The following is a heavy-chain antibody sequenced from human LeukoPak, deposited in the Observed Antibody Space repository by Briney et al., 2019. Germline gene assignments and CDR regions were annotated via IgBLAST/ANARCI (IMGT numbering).Heavy chain of an antibody. J-gene: IGHJ6*02. V-gene: IGHV4-59*01. Sequence: PSETLSLTCTVSGGSISSYYWSWIRQPPGKGLEWIGYIYYSGSTNYNPSLKSRVTISVDTSKNQFSLKLSSVTAADTAVYYCARDLFSYGDYGGGYYYGMDVWGQGTTVTVSS. D-gene: IGHD4-17*01. CDR3: ARDLFSYGDYGGGYYYGMDV. CDR2: IYYSGST. CDR1: GGSISSYY.